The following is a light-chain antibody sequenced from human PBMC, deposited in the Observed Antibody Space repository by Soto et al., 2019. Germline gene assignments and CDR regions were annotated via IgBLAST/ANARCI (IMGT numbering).Light chain of an antibody. CDR2: GAS. Sequence: EIVLTQSPGILSFSPSEGVTLXSRTSQSINSNFLAWYQQKPGQAPRLLFYGASTRATGVSDRFSGSGSETDFSLTISRLEPEDFAIYYCQQYDASPITFGQGTRLEIK. V-gene: IGKV3-20*01. CDR1: QSINSNF. CDR3: QQYDASPIT. J-gene: IGKJ5*01.